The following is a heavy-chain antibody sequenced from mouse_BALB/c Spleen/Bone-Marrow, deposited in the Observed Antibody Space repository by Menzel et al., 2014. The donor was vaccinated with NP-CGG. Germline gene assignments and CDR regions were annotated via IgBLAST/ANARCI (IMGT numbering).Heavy chain of an antibody. CDR3: AREVLRDYFDY. CDR2: ISSGGGST. Sequence: EVKLMESGGGLVKPGGSLKLSCAASGFAFSSYDMSWVRRTPEKRLEWVAYISSGGGSTYYPDTVKGRFTISRDNAKNTLYLQMSSLKSEDTAMYYCAREVLRDYFDYRGQGTTLTVSS. J-gene: IGHJ2*01. V-gene: IGHV5-12-1*01. CDR1: GFAFSSYD. D-gene: IGHD1-1*01.